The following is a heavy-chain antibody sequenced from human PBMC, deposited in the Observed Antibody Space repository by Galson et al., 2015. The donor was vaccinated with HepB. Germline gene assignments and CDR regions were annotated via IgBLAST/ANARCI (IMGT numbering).Heavy chain of an antibody. D-gene: IGHD6-6*01. V-gene: IGHV3-9*01. CDR1: GFTFRDYA. Sequence: SLRLSCAASGFTFRDYAMHWVRQAPGEGLEWVSGISWNGGSIAYADSVKGRFTISRDNAKNSLYLQMNSLRAEDTALYYCAKDSPAKYIGARSGFAYWGQGTLVTVSS. J-gene: IGHJ4*02. CDR3: AKDSPAKYIGARSGFAY. CDR2: ISWNGGSI.